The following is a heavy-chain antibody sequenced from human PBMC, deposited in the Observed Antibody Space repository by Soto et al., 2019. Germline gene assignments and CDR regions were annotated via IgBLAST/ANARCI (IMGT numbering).Heavy chain of an antibody. CDR1: GASISSTDYY. D-gene: IGHD2-21*01. J-gene: IGHJ4*02. Sequence: LSLTCTVSGASISSTDYYWTWIRQPPGKGLESIGYISYSGSTYYNPSLKSRVTISVDTSKNQFSLRLSSVTAADTAVYYCARDPSSGGYCPGPCFDYWGQGSLVTVSS. CDR2: ISYSGST. V-gene: IGHV4-30-4*01. CDR3: ARDPSSGGYCPGPCFDY.